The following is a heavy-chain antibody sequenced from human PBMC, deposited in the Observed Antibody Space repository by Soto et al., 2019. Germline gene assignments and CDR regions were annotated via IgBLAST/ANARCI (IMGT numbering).Heavy chain of an antibody. J-gene: IGHJ4*02. CDR2: ISAYNGNT. D-gene: IGHD3-3*01. CDR3: ARESARSSFIDFWSGYYTYFDY. Sequence: ASVKVSCKASGYTFTSYGISWVRQAPGQGLEWMGWISAYNGNTNYAQKLQGRVTMTTDTSTSTAYMELTSLRSDDTAVYYCARESARSSFIDFWSGYYTYFDYWGQGTLVTVSS. V-gene: IGHV1-18*01. CDR1: GYTFTSYG.